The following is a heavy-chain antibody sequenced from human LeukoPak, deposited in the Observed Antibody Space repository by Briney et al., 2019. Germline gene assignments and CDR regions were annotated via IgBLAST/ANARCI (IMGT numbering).Heavy chain of an antibody. D-gene: IGHD5-12*01. CDR3: AREANGGYGFDY. J-gene: IGHJ4*02. V-gene: IGHV1-2*02. CDR2: IKPDSGGT. Sequence: ASVKVSCKASGFTFSGYYLQWVRQAPGQGLDWMGWIKPDSGGTNYAQKFQGRVTMTRDTSIKTGYMELSRLRSDDTAVYYCAREANGGYGFDYWGQGTVVTVSS. CDR1: GFTFSGYY.